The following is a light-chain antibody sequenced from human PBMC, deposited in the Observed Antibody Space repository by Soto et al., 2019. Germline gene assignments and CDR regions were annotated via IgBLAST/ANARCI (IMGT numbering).Light chain of an antibody. V-gene: IGLV2-8*01. J-gene: IGLJ1*01. CDR1: TSDIGGYNY. Sequence: QSALTQPPSASGSPGQSVAISCTGTTSDIGGYNYVSWYQQHPGKAPKLMIYEVNKRPSGVPDRFSGSKSGNTASLTVSGRQAEDEADYYCSSHGGNSPYVFGTGTKPTVL. CDR3: SSHGGNSPYV. CDR2: EVN.